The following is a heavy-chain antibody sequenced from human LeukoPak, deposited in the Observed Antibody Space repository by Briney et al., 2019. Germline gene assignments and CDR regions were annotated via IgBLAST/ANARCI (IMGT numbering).Heavy chain of an antibody. CDR2: INHSGST. Sequence: SETLSLTCAVYGGSFSGYYWSWIRQPPGKGLEWIGEINHSGSTYYNPSLKSRVTISVDTSKNQVSLRVNSVTAADTAVYYCARGHSSVVTAIPYYFDYWGRGTLVNVSS. V-gene: IGHV4-34*01. J-gene: IGHJ4*02. CDR3: ARGHSSVVTAIPYYFDY. D-gene: IGHD2-21*02. CDR1: GGSFSGYY.